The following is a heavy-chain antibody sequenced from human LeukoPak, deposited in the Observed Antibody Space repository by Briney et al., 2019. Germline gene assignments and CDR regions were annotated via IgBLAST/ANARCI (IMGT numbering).Heavy chain of an antibody. CDR3: ASTPRGIVVVPATYYYMDV. J-gene: IGHJ6*03. Sequence: ASVKVSCKASGYTFTGYYMHWVRQAPGQGLEWMGGIIPIFGTANYAQKFQGRVTITTDESTSTAYMELSSLRSEDTAVYYCASTPRGIVVVPATYYYMDVWGKGTTVTVSS. V-gene: IGHV1-69*05. CDR1: GYTFTGYY. CDR2: IIPIFGTA. D-gene: IGHD2-2*01.